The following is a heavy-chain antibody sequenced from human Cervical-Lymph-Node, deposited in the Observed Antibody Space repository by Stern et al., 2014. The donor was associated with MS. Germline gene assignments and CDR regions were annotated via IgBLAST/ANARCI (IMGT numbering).Heavy chain of an antibody. V-gene: IGHV4-30-4*01. J-gene: IGHJ3*02. CDR1: GDSIRSDNYF. D-gene: IGHD1-20*01. Sequence: MQLVESGPGLVKPSETLSLTCTVSGDSIRSDNYFWSWVRQPPGNGLEWIGYIHYSGSAHYNPSFKARVTMSVDTSKNQFSLKLNSLTAADTSVYYCAREVITRVQSDAFDIWGQGTLVTVSS. CDR3: AREVITRVQSDAFDI. CDR2: IHYSGSA.